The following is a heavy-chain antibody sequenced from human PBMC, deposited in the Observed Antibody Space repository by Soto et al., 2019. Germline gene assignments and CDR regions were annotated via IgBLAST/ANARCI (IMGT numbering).Heavy chain of an antibody. J-gene: IGHJ3*02. V-gene: IGHV3-30-3*01. CDR1: GFTFSSYA. CDR3: AEGRGAFDI. CDR2: ISYDGSNK. Sequence: QVQLVESGGGVVQPGRSLRLSCAASGFTFSSYAMHWVRQAPGKGLEWVAVISYDGSNKYYADSVKGRFTISRDNSKNTLYLQMNSLRAEDTAVYYCAEGRGAFDIWGHGTMVTVSS. D-gene: IGHD2-15*01.